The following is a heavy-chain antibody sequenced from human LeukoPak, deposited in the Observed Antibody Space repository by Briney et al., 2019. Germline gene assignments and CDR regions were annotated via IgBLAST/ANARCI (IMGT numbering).Heavy chain of an antibody. J-gene: IGHJ5*02. CDR1: GGTFSSYA. Sequence: ASVKVSCKASGGTFSSYAISWVRQAPGQGLEWMGGIIPIFGTANCAQKFQGRVTITADESTSTAYMELSSLRSEDTAVYYCARDGGIWATNWFDPWGQGTLVTVSS. V-gene: IGHV1-69*01. CDR3: ARDGGIWATNWFDP. CDR2: IIPIFGTA. D-gene: IGHD3-16*01.